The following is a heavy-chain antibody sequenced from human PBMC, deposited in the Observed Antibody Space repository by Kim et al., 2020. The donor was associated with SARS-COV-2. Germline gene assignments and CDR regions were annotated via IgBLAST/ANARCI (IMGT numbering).Heavy chain of an antibody. Sequence: GGSLRLSCAASGFTVSSNYMSWVRQAPGKGLEWVSVIYSGGSTYYADSVKGRFTISRDNSKNTLYLQMNSLRAEGTAVYYCARDLVDTAMADDWYFDLWGRGTLVTVSS. CDR2: IYSGGST. CDR3: ARDLVDTAMADDWYFDL. CDR1: GFTVSSNY. V-gene: IGHV3-53*01. J-gene: IGHJ2*01. D-gene: IGHD5-18*01.